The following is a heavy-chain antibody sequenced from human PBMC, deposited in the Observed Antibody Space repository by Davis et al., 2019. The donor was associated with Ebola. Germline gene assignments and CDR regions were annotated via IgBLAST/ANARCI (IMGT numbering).Heavy chain of an antibody. Sequence: SESLSLTCTVSGGSISSGGYYWSWIRQHPGKGLEWIGYIYYSGSTYYNPSLKSRVTISVDTSKNQFSLKLSSVTAADTAVYYCARVRMLRFLERGLDYWGQGTLVTVSS. CDR3: ARVRMLRFLERGLDY. V-gene: IGHV4-31*03. D-gene: IGHD3-3*01. CDR2: IYYSGST. CDR1: GGSISSGGYY. J-gene: IGHJ4*02.